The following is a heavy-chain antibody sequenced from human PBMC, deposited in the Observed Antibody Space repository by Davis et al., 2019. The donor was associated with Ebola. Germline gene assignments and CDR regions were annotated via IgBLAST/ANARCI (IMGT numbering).Heavy chain of an antibody. CDR2: ISGSGGRT. V-gene: IGHV3-23*01. CDR3: AKALVLYYHY. Sequence: GESLKISCAASGFTFSRYSMSWVRQAPGKGLEWVSAISGSGGRTYYADSVKGRFTISRDNSKNTLYLQMNSLRAEDTAVYYCAKALVLYYHYWGQGTLVTVSS. J-gene: IGHJ4*02. CDR1: GFTFSRYS. D-gene: IGHD2-8*01.